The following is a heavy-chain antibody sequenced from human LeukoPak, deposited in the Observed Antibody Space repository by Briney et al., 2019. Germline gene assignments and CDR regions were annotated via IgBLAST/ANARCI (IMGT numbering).Heavy chain of an antibody. CDR2: LYYSGST. CDR3: ARDDGYSSGSRGSDY. J-gene: IGHJ4*02. CDR1: GGSISSASYF. D-gene: IGHD5-18*01. V-gene: IGHV4-39*01. Sequence: SETLSLTCTVSGGSISSASYFWGWTRQPPGKGLDWIGSLYYSGSTYYNPSLKSRVTISVDTSKNQFSLKLTSVTASDTAVYYCARDDGYSSGSRGSDYWGQGTLVTVSS.